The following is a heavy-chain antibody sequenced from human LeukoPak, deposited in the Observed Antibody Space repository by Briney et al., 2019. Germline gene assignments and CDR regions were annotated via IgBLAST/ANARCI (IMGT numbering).Heavy chain of an antibody. D-gene: IGHD3-9*01. CDR2: IYHSGST. Sequence: ASQTLSLTCAVSGGSISSGGYSWSWIRQPPGKGLEWIGYIYHSGSTYYNPSLKSRVTISVDRSKTQFSLKLSSVTAADTAVYYCARGQMTGFDIWGQGTMVTVSS. J-gene: IGHJ3*02. CDR3: ARGQMTGFDI. V-gene: IGHV4-30-2*01. CDR1: GGSISSGGYS.